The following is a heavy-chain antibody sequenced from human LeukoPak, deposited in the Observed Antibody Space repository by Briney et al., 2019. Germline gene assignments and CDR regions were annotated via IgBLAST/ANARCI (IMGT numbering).Heavy chain of an antibody. D-gene: IGHD2-15*01. J-gene: IGHJ5*02. CDR1: GFTFGSYG. CDR2: IRNDGSNK. V-gene: IGHV3-30*02. Sequence: GGSLRLSCAASGFTFGSYGMHWVRQAPGKGLEWVTFIRNDGSNKYYADSVKGRFTISRDNSKNTLYLQMNSLRAEDTAVYYCARDPSQYIVAHWFDPWGQGTLVTVSS. CDR3: ARDPSQYIVAHWFDP.